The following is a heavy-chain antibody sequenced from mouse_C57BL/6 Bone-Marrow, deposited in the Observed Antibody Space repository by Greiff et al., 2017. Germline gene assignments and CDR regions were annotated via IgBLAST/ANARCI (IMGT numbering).Heavy chain of an antibody. D-gene: IGHD1-1*01. CDR3: ARQDYGSSYDYAMDY. J-gene: IGHJ4*01. Sequence: EVKLVESGGGLVQPGGSLKLSCAASGFTFSDYGMAWVRQAPRKGPEWVAFISNLASSIYYADTVTGRFTISRENAKNTLYLEMSVLRSEDTAMYDCARQDYGSSYDYAMDYWGQGTSVTVSS. CDR2: ISNLASSI. V-gene: IGHV5-15*01. CDR1: GFTFSDYG.